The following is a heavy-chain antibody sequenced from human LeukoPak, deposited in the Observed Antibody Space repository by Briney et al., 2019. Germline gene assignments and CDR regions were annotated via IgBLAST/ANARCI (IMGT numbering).Heavy chain of an antibody. Sequence: PSETLSLTCTVSGYSINSGYYWVWIRQPPGKGLEWIGCIYRTGSINYNPSLKSRVTISLDTSKNQFSLKVNSVTAADTAVYYCARGDCSSTICYSPMDVWGKGTTVTVSS. CDR1: GYSINSGYY. V-gene: IGHV4-38-2*02. CDR2: IYRTGSI. CDR3: ARGDCSSTICYSPMDV. J-gene: IGHJ6*03. D-gene: IGHD2-2*01.